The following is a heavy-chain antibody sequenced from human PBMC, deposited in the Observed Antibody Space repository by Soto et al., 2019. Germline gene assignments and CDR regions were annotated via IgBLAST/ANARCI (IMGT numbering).Heavy chain of an antibody. CDR2: IIPIFGTA. V-gene: IGHV1-69*13. D-gene: IGHD1-7*01. CDR1: GGTFSSYA. J-gene: IGHJ6*02. CDR3: ASGELRPLYYYYGMDV. Sequence: ASVKVSCKASGGTFSSYAISWVRQAPGQGLEWMGGIIPIFGTANYAQKFQGRVTITADESTSKAYMELSSLRSEDTAVYYCASGELRPLYYYYGMDVWGQGTTVTVSS.